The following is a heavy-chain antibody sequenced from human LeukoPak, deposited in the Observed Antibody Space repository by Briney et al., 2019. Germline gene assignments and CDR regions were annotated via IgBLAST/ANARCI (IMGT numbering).Heavy chain of an antibody. V-gene: IGHV3-74*01. Sequence: GGSLRLSCAASGFTFNTFWMHWVRQVPGKGLEWVSRINSDESRTNYADSVKGRFTISRDNAKNTLYLHMNSLRAEDTAVYYCARGYDSSGSLDYWGQGTLVTVSS. CDR2: INSDESRT. CDR3: ARGYDSSGSLDY. CDR1: GFTFNTFW. D-gene: IGHD3-22*01. J-gene: IGHJ4*02.